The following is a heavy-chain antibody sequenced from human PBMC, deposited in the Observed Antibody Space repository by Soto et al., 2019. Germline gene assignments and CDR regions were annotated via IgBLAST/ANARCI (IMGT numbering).Heavy chain of an antibody. Sequence: SETLSLTCSVSGGSISGSYCSWIRQSPGKGLEWLGYVYYTGSTNYSPSLRSRVSISVDTSKNEFSLRLSSVTAADTAVYFCARSVAVPGAHIDYWGQGTQVTVSS. CDR2: VYYTGST. CDR1: GGSISGSY. V-gene: IGHV4-59*01. D-gene: IGHD6-19*01. J-gene: IGHJ4*02. CDR3: ARSVAVPGAHIDY.